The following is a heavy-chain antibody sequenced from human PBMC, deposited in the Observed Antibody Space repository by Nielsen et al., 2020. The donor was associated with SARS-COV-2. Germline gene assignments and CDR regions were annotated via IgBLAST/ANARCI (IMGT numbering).Heavy chain of an antibody. CDR2: ISAYNGNT. CDR3: ARDSYYYDSSGYYWGAFDI. D-gene: IGHD3-22*01. Sequence: WVRQAPGQGLEWMGWISAYNGNTNYAQKLQGRVTMTTDTSTSTAYMELRSLRSDDTAVYYCARDSYYYDSSGYYWGAFDIWGQGAMVTVSS. V-gene: IGHV1-18*01. J-gene: IGHJ3*02.